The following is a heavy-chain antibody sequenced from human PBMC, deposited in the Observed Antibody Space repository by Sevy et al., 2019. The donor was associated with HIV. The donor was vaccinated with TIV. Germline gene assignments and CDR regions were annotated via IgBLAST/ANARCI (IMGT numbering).Heavy chain of an antibody. J-gene: IGHJ4*02. CDR2: IYHSGST. CDR3: ARGSYSTSQPHFDY. Sequence: SETLSLTCAVSGGSISSGGYSWSWIRQPPGKGLEWIGYIYHSGSTYYNPSLKSRVTISVDRSKNQFSLKLSSVTAADTAVYYCARGSYSTSQPHFDYWGQGTLVTVSS. D-gene: IGHD6-13*01. V-gene: IGHV4-30-2*01. CDR1: GGSISSGGYS.